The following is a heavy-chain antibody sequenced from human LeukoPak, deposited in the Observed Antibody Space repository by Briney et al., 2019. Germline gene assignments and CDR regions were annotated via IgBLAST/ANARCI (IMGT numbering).Heavy chain of an antibody. CDR2: ISGSGVST. Sequence: PGGSLRLSCAASGFTFSSYSMNWVRQPPGKGLEWVSGISGSGVSTYYADSVKGRFTISRDNSKNTLFLQVNSLRAEDTAVYFCAKDLNNSPYWGQGTLVTVSS. J-gene: IGHJ4*02. CDR1: GFTFSSYS. D-gene: IGHD2-21*01. V-gene: IGHV3-23*01. CDR3: AKDLNNSPY.